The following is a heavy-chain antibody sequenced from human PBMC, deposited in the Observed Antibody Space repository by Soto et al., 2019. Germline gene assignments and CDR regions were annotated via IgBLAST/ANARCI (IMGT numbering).Heavy chain of an antibody. CDR1: GFSFGDYA. CDR2: ISWKSASI. J-gene: IGHJ6*02. Sequence: EVQLVESGGDLVQPGRSLRLSCAASGFSFGDYAMHWVRQAPGKGLEWVSGISWKSASIGYADSVKGRFTISRDNAKKTLYLQMNKLSAEDTALYYCAKSMSGTANGLDVWGQGTAVTVSS. CDR3: AKSMSGTANGLDV. V-gene: IGHV3-9*01. D-gene: IGHD2-21*02.